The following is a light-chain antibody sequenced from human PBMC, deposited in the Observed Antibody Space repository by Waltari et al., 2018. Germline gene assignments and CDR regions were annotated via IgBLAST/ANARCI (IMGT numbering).Light chain of an antibody. J-gene: IGKJ2*01. V-gene: IGKV4-1*01. CDR3: LQTYAPPYT. CDR2: WAS. CDR1: QSVLYSSNNKNY. Sequence: DIVMTQSPDSLGVSLGERATIHCTSSQSVLYSSNNKNYLSWYQQKPGQPPKMIIYWASTRESGVPDRFSGSGSGTDFTLTISSLQAEDVAVYYCLQTYAPPYTFGQGTNLEI.